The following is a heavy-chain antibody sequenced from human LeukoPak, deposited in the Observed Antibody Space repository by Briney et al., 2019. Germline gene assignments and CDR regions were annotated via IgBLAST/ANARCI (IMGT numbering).Heavy chain of an antibody. CDR1: GYSISSGYY. V-gene: IGHV4-38-2*01. J-gene: IGHJ6*04. Sequence: PSETLSLTCAVSGYSISSGYYWGWIRQPPGKGLEWIGSFYHSGSTYYNPSLKSRVTISVDTSKNQFSLKLSSVTAADTAVYYCARGLRSSSWYSYYYYGMDVWGKGTTVTVSS. D-gene: IGHD6-13*01. CDR3: ARGLRSSSWYSYYYYGMDV. CDR2: FYHSGST.